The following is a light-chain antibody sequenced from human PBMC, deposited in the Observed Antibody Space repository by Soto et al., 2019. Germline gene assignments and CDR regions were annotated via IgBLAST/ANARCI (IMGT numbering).Light chain of an antibody. CDR1: SSDVGGYNY. J-gene: IGLJ2*01. CDR3: SSYTSSSTVL. V-gene: IGLV2-14*01. Sequence: QSVLTQPASVSGSPGQSITISCTGTSSDVGGYNYVCWYQQHPGKAPKLIIYDVTNRPSGVSYRFSGSKSGNTASLSISGLQAEDEADYYCSSYTSSSTVLFGGGTKVTVL. CDR2: DVT.